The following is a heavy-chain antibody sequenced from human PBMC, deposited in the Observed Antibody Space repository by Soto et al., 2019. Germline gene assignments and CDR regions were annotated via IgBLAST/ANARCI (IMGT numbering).Heavy chain of an antibody. V-gene: IGHV3-30*03. CDR1: GFTFSSYG. CDR3: ARIYDGNTWLLQH. D-gene: IGHD3-22*01. CDR2: ISYDGSNK. J-gene: IGHJ1*01. Sequence: GGSLRLSCAASGFTFSSYGMHWVRQAPGKGLEWVAVISYDGSNKYYADSVKGRFTISRDNSKNTLYLQMNSLRAEDTAVYYCARIYDGNTWLLQHWGQGTLVTVSS.